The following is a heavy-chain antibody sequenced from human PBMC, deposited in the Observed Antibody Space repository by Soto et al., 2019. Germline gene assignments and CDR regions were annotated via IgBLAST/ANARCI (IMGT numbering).Heavy chain of an antibody. V-gene: IGHV4-39*07. Sequence: PSETLSLTCTVSGRTFSINADFWYLAWIRQPPGKGLEWIGSIDNGGNTNYNPPLKSRVIISADTSKKQLSLSLSSVTAADTAVYYCAREYQLQIGPSYYYYGMDVWGQGTTVTVSS. D-gene: IGHD2-2*01. CDR3: AREYQLQIGPSYYYYGMDV. CDR1: GRTFSINADF. CDR2: IDNGGNT. J-gene: IGHJ6*02.